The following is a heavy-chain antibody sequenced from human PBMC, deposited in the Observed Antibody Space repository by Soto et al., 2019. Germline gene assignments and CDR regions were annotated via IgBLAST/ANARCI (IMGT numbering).Heavy chain of an antibody. CDR2: INHSGST. Sequence: LSETLSLTCAVYGGSFSGYYWSWIRQPPGKGLEWIGEINHSGSTNYNPSLKSRVTISVDTSKNQFSLKLSSVTAADTAVYYCARGLRFGGSGYYYWGQGTLVTVSS. D-gene: IGHD3-22*01. J-gene: IGHJ4*02. V-gene: IGHV4-34*01. CDR1: GGSFSGYY. CDR3: ARGLRFGGSGYYY.